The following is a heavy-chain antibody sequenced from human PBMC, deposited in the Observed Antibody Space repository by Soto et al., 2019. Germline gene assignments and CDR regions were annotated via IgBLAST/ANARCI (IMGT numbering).Heavy chain of an antibody. Sequence: QVQLVKSGAEVKKPGSSVKVSCKASGVTFSSYAISWVRQAPGQVLEWMGGIIPIFGTANYAQKFQGRVTITADESTSTAYMELSSLRSEDTAVYYCARVPLGDGSYGYVTYDGMDVWGQGTTVTVSS. CDR1: GVTFSSYA. CDR2: IIPIFGTA. D-gene: IGHD5-18*01. CDR3: ARVPLGDGSYGYVTYDGMDV. V-gene: IGHV1-69*01. J-gene: IGHJ6*02.